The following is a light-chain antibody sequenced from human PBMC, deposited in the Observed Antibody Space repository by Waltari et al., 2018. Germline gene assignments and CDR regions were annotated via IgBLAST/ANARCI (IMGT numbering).Light chain of an antibody. V-gene: IGLV1-40*01. CDR1: SSNIGAGYD. CDR2: GNS. CDR3: QSYDSSLSGSRV. Sequence: QSVLTQPPSVSGAPGQRVTISCTGSSSNIGAGYDVHWYQQLPGTAPKLLIYGNSNRPSGVLDRFSGSKAGTSASLAITGLQAEDEADYYGQSYDSSLSGSRVFGGGTKLTVL. J-gene: IGLJ2*01.